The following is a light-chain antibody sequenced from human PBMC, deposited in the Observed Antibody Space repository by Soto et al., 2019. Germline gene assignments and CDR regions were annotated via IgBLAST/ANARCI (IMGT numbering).Light chain of an antibody. V-gene: IGKV1-33*01. CDR3: HQYDNVPQT. CDR2: DAS. Sequence: DIQMTQSPSSLSASVGDRVTITCQASQDIGNFLNCYQQKPGKAPKLLIYDASNLQTGVPSRFSGSGSGTHFTFTISSLQPEDSATYYCHQYDNVPQTFGQGTKLEIK. CDR1: QDIGNF. J-gene: IGKJ2*01.